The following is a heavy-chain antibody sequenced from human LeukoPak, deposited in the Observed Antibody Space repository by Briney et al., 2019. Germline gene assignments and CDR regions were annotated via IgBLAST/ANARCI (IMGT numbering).Heavy chain of an antibody. D-gene: IGHD4-17*01. CDR2: IYYSGST. J-gene: IGHJ3*01. CDR1: VGSLSSSTYY. CDR3: ARTYGDYDDAFDV. Sequence: SETLSLTCTVSVGSLSSSTYYWGWIRQPPGRGREWIGCIYYSGSTYNHTFRKGRVPIFVETSKNQFSLKLSSVTATDTAVYYCARTYGDYDDAFDVWGQGTMVTVSS. V-gene: IGHV4-39*01.